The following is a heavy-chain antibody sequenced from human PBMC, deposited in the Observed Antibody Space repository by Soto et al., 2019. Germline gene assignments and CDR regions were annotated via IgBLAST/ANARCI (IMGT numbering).Heavy chain of an antibody. D-gene: IGHD7-27*01. CDR1: GYTFTNYD. CDR3: ARSRGGTGVHFDF. V-gene: IGHV1-8*01. Sequence: ASVKVSGKASGYTFTNYDINWVRQATGQGPEWMGWMNPDSGDTGYVPNFQGRVSMTRSTSISTAYMELSDLRSEDTAVYYCARSRGGTGVHFDFWGQGTQVTVSS. J-gene: IGHJ4*02. CDR2: MNPDSGDT.